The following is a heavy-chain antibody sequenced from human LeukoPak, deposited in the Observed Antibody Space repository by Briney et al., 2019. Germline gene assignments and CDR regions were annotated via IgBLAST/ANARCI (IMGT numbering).Heavy chain of an antibody. Sequence: ASVKVSCKASGYTFTSYGISWVRQAPGQGLEWMGWISAYNGNTNYAQKLQGRVTMTTDTSTSTAYMELRSLRSDDTAVYYCARARDSIVGATSGVFDYWGQGTLATVSS. CDR1: GYTFTSYG. J-gene: IGHJ4*02. D-gene: IGHD1-26*01. V-gene: IGHV1-18*01. CDR2: ISAYNGNT. CDR3: ARARDSIVGATSGVFDY.